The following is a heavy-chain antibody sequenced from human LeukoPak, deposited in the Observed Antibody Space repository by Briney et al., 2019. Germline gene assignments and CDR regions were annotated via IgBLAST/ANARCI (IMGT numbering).Heavy chain of an antibody. CDR3: AKDLSGRKGSFDH. J-gene: IGHJ4*02. D-gene: IGHD3-10*01. Sequence: GGSLRLSCAASGFTFSSYGMHWVRQAPGKGLDWVAVISYDGSNKYYADSVKGRFTIFRDNSKNTLTLQMNSLRAEDTAVYYCAKDLSGRKGSFDHWGQGTLVTVSS. CDR2: ISYDGSNK. V-gene: IGHV3-30*18. CDR1: GFTFSSYG.